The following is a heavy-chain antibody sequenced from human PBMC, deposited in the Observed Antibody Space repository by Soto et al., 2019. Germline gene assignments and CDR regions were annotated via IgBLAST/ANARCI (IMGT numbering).Heavy chain of an antibody. V-gene: IGHV1-69*01. D-gene: IGHD3-10*01. J-gene: IGHJ6*02. CDR2: IIPAFGTP. Sequence: QVQLAQSGAEVKKRGSPVKVSCRGSGGTFNNYAISWVRQAPGEGLEWMGGIIPAFGTPKYAQRFQDRVTISADVDAATDDMELTSLRSDDTAVYYCARDTREITRARGVIPYYIYHMDVWGPGTTVAVSS. CDR3: ARDTREITRARGVIPYYIYHMDV. CDR1: GGTFNNYA.